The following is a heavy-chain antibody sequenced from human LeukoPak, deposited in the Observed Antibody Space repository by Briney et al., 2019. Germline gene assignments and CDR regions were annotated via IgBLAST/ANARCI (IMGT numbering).Heavy chain of an antibody. J-gene: IGHJ4*02. Sequence: PSETLSLTCAVYGGSFSGYYWSWIRQPPGKGLEWIAYIYNSGNTNYKPSLKSRVTISVDMSKNQFSLKLSSVTAADTAVYYCARAAVSTRSRFDSWGQGTLVTVSS. CDR1: GGSFSGYY. D-gene: IGHD5/OR15-5a*01. CDR2: IYNSGNT. CDR3: ARAAVSTRSRFDS. V-gene: IGHV4-59*01.